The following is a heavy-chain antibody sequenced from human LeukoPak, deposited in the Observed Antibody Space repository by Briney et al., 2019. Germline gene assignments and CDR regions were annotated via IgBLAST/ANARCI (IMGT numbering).Heavy chain of an antibody. CDR1: GYTFTSYD. Sequence: ASVKVSCKASGYTFTSYDINWVRQAPGQGLEWMGWISASNGNTNYAQKLHGRVTMTTDTSTNTVYMELRSLRFDDTAVYYCARDTLETARQYYYYGMDVWGQGTTITVSS. J-gene: IGHJ6*02. D-gene: IGHD5-24*01. CDR2: ISASNGNT. V-gene: IGHV1-18*01. CDR3: ARDTLETARQYYYYGMDV.